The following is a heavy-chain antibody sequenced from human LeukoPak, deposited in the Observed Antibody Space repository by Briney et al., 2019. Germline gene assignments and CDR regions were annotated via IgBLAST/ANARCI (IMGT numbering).Heavy chain of an antibody. V-gene: IGHV3-11*01. CDR2: ISNSGQTM. CDR3: ARVGWTMVRGAPYYYYYMDV. D-gene: IGHD3-10*01. CDR1: GFTFIDYY. J-gene: IGHJ6*03. Sequence: SGGSLRLSCTASGFTFIDYYMSWIRQAPGKGLEWVSYISNSGQTMYYADSLKGRFTISRDNANNSLYLQMNSLRAGDTAVYYCARVGWTMVRGAPYYYYYMDVWGKGTTVTISS.